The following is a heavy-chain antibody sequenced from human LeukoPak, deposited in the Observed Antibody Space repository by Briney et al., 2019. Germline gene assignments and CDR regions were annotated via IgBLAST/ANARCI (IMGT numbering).Heavy chain of an antibody. J-gene: IGHJ5*02. CDR2: ISAYNGNT. CDR1: GYTFTSYG. Sequence: ASVKVSCKASGYTFTSYGISWVRQAPGKGLEWMGWISAYNGNTNYAQKLQGRVTMTTDTSTSTPYMELRSLRSDDTAVYYCAGDRNWGLSSAKNWFDPWGQGTLVTVSS. CDR3: AGDRNWGLSSAKNWFDP. V-gene: IGHV1-18*01. D-gene: IGHD3-16*01.